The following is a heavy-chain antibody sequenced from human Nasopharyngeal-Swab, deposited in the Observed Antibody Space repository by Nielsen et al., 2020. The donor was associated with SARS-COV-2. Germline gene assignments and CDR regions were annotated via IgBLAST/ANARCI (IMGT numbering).Heavy chain of an antibody. D-gene: IGHD1-26*01. CDR1: GFTFSDYY. V-gene: IGHV3-11*01. CDR3: ARDPATGALDH. J-gene: IGHJ4*02. CDR2: ISGSGSTI. Sequence: GESLKISCAASGFTFSDYYMSWIRQAPGKGLEGVSYISGSGSTIYYADSVKGRFTISRDNAKNSLYLQMHSLRADDTALYYCARDPATGALDHWGQGTLVTVSS.